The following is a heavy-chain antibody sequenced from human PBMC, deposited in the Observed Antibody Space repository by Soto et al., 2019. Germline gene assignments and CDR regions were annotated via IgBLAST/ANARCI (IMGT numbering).Heavy chain of an antibody. CDR1: GGTFSSYA. D-gene: IGHD4-17*01. V-gene: IGHV3-23*01. J-gene: IGHJ4*02. Sequence: SCKASGGTFSSYAMSWVRQAPGKGLEWVSAISGSGGSTYYADSVKGRFTISRDNSKNTLYLQMNSLRAEDTAVYYCAGPTTVIYFDSWGQGTLVTVSS. CDR2: ISGSGGST. CDR3: AGPTTVIYFDS.